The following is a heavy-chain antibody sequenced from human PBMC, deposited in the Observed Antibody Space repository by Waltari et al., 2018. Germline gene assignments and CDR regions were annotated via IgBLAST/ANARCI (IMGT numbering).Heavy chain of an antibody. J-gene: IGHJ6*02. D-gene: IGHD3-3*01. V-gene: IGHV3-23*01. CDR2: ISGSSENT. CDR1: GFTFKTYA. Sequence: EVQLLESGGGLVQPGGSLRLSCAASGFTFKTYAMNWVRRAPGKGLEWVSAISGSSENTHYADSVKGRFTISRDNSKNTLFLQMNSLRAEDTAVYYCAKSLGSPVPDFWYYYGLDVWGQGTTVTVSS. CDR3: AKSLGSPVPDFWYYYGLDV.